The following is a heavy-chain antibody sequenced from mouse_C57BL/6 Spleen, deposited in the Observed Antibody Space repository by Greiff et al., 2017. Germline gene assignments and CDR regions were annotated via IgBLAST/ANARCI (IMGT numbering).Heavy chain of an antibody. CDR1: GYTFTNYW. CDR3: ARYVVANYYAMDY. CDR2: IYPGGGYT. D-gene: IGHD1-1*01. V-gene: IGHV1-63*01. J-gene: IGHJ4*01. Sequence: VQLQQSGAELVRPGTSVKMSCKASGYTFTNYWIGWAKQRPGHGLEWIGDIYPGGGYTNYNEKFKGKATLTADKSSSTAYMQFSSLTSEDSAIYYCARYVVANYYAMDYWGQGTSVIVSS.